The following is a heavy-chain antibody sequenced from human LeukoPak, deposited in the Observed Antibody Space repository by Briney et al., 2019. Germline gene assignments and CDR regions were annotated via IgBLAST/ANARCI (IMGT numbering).Heavy chain of an antibody. CDR2: ISAYNGNT. J-gene: IGHJ3*02. V-gene: IGHV1-18*04. Sequence: GASVKVSCKASGYTFTSYYMHWVRQAPGQGLEWMGWISAYNGNTNSAQKLQGRVTMTTGTSTSTAYMELRSLRSDDTAVYYCARVSNHDAFDIWGQGTMVTVSS. CDR1: GYTFTSYY. CDR3: ARVSNHDAFDI.